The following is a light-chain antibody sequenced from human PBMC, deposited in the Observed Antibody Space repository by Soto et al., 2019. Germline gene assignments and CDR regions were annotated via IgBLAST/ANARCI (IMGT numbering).Light chain of an antibody. CDR3: AAWDDSLSGVV. V-gene: IGLV1-47*01. J-gene: IGLJ2*01. CDR2: RDS. Sequence: QAVVTQPPSASGTPGQRVTISCSGSNSNIGRNYVYWYQQLPGTAPKLLIYRDSRRPSGVPDRFSGSKSGTSASLAISGLRSEDEADYYCAAWDDSLSGVVFGGGTKLTV. CDR1: NSNIGRNY.